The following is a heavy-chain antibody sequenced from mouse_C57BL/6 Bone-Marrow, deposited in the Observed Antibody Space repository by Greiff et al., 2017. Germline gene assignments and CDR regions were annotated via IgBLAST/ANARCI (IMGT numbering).Heavy chain of an antibody. J-gene: IGHJ3*01. V-gene: IGHV2-6*01. CDR1: GFSLTSYG. D-gene: IGHD2-2*01. CDR2: IWGVGST. CDR3: ARRVYGYFAY. Sequence: VKLLESGPGLVAPSQSLSITCTVSGFSLTSYGVDWVRQSPGKGLEWLGVIWGVGSTNYNSALKSRLSISKDNSKSQVFLKMNSLQADDTAMYYCARRVYGYFAYWGQGTLVTVSA.